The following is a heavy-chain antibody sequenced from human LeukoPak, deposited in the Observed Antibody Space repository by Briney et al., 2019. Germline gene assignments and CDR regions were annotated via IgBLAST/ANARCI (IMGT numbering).Heavy chain of an antibody. CDR1: GYTFTGYY. Sequence: ASVKVSCKASGYTFTGYYMHWVRQAPGQGLEWMGWINPNSGGTNYAQKFQGRVTMTRDTSISTAYMELSRLRSDDTAVYYCARAEYQLLWTYYYGMDVWGQGTTVTVSS. V-gene: IGHV1-2*02. D-gene: IGHD2-2*01. J-gene: IGHJ6*02. CDR3: ARAEYQLLWTYYYGMDV. CDR2: INPNSGGT.